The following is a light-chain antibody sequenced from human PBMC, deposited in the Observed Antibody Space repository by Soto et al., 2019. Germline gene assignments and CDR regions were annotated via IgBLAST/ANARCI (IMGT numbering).Light chain of an antibody. CDR1: QSVSRT. Sequence: EIVMTQSPASLSVSPGERATLSCRASQSVSRTLAWYQQKPGQAPRLLIYGASTRATGIPARFSGSGYGAEFTLTINSLQSEDFALYYCLQYSNGPRTFGQGTKV. J-gene: IGKJ1*01. CDR3: LQYSNGPRT. CDR2: GAS. V-gene: IGKV3-15*01.